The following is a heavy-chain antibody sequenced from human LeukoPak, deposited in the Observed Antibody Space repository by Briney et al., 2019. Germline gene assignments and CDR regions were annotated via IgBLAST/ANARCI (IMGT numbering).Heavy chain of an antibody. D-gene: IGHD6-19*01. Sequence: GGSLRLSCAASGFTFSTYSLSWVRQAPGKGLEWISSINSRSSSIYYADSVKGRFTIPRDNAKGSLYLQMNSLRAEDTAIYYCARDDGETSAWYSFDWWGQGTLVTVSS. CDR3: ARDDGETSAWYSFDW. V-gene: IGHV3-21*01. J-gene: IGHJ4*02. CDR1: GFTFSTYS. CDR2: INSRSSSI.